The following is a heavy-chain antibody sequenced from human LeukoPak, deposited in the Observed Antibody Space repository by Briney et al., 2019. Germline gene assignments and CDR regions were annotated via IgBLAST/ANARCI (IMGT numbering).Heavy chain of an antibody. J-gene: IGHJ6*03. CDR1: GGSLNSNNYF. CDR2: ISYSGST. D-gene: IGHD6-6*01. Sequence: SETLSLTCTVSGGSLNSNNYFWGWFRQPPGKGLEWIGSISYSGSTYYNPSVQSRVTISEDTSRNQFFLKLTSLTAADTAVFYCARRSSSSGYYYYMDVWGKGTTVTVSS. V-gene: IGHV4-39*01. CDR3: ARRSSSSGYYYYMDV.